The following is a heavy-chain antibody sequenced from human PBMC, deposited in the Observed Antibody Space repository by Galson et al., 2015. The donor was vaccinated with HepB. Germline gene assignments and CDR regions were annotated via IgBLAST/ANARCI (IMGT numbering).Heavy chain of an antibody. CDR1: GFSLNISGVR. V-gene: IGHV2-70*04. Sequence: PALVKPTQSLTLTCTFSGFSLNISGVRVSWIRQPPGRALEWLARIDWDDDKFYSTSLKTRLTISKDTSKNQVVLTMTNMDPMDTGTYYCARGDGRSSMDYWGQGTLVTVSS. CDR3: ARGDGRSSMDY. CDR2: IDWDDDK. D-gene: IGHD1-26*01. J-gene: IGHJ4*02.